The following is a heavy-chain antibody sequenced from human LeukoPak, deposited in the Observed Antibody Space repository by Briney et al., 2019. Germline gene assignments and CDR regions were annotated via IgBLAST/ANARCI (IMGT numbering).Heavy chain of an antibody. CDR1: GFTFGDYA. CDR3: TRAHPTGPKNDY. J-gene: IGHJ4*02. CDR2: IRSKPYGGTP. V-gene: IGHV3-49*03. Sequence: GGSLRLSCSASGFTFGDYAMNWFRQAPGEGLGWVGFIRSKPYGGTPEYAASVKGRITFSRDDSRSIAYLQMNSLKTEDTAVYYCTRAHPTGPKNDYWGQGTLVTVSS. D-gene: IGHD4-11*01.